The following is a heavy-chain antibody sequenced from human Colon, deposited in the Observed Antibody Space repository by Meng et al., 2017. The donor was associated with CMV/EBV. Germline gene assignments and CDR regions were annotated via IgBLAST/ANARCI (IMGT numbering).Heavy chain of an antibody. CDR3: VRESWYFDF. V-gene: IGHV1-2*02. D-gene: IGHD6-13*01. CDR2: IYPQDGGT. Sequence: QVHLGQSGAEVKKSGASVKVSCKTSGYTFTANHLHWVRQAPGQGLEWMGWIYPQDGGTYFAQKFQDRVTLTRDTSITTAYMELSGLTSDDTAIYYCVRESWYFDFWGEGTLVTVSS. CDR1: GYTFTANH. J-gene: IGHJ4*02.